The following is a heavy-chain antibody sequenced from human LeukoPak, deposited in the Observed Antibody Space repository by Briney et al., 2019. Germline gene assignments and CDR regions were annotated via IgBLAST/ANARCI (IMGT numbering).Heavy chain of an antibody. V-gene: IGHV3-21*01. J-gene: IGHJ4*02. D-gene: IGHD2-2*01. CDR1: GFTFSSYS. Sequence: GGSLRLSCAASGFTFSSYSMNWVRKAPGKGLEWVSSISSSSSYIYYADSVKGRFTISRDNAKNSLYLQMNSLRAEDTAVYYCAGEYDKYCSSTSCYLSWGQGTLVTVSS. CDR3: AGEYDKYCSSTSCYLS. CDR2: ISSSSSYI.